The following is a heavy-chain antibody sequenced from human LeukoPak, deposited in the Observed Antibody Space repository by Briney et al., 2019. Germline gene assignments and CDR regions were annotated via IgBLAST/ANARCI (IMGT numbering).Heavy chain of an antibody. CDR3: ARGRSGSYGWFDP. CDR1: GGSISSSSSY. CDR2: IYYSGSS. J-gene: IGHJ5*02. D-gene: IGHD1-26*01. Sequence: SETLSLTCSVSGGSISSSSSYWGWIRQPPGKGLEWIGSIYYSGSSFDNPALKSRVTISVDTSKNQFSLKLSSVIAADTAVYYCARGRSGSYGWFDPWGQGTLVTVSS. V-gene: IGHV4-39*07.